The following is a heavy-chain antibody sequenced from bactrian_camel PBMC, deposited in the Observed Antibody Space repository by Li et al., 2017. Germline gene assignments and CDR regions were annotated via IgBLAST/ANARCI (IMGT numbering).Heavy chain of an antibody. V-gene: IGHV3S53*01. Sequence: HVQLVESGGGSVQAGGSLRLSCTASGYAARQKCMGWFRQAPGKEREGVALISGDSVAYGSFVKGRFTISQDNAKNTVWLQMNNLKPEDTAMYYCAASKPPCYYSETLAAQADDFNHWGQGTQVTV. CDR2: ISGDSV. J-gene: IGHJ4*01. D-gene: IGHD2*01. CDR1: GYAARQKC. CDR3: AASKPPCYYSETLAAQADDFNH.